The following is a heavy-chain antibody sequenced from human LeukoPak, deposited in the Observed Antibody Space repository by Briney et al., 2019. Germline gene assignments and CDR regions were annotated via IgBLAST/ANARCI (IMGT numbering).Heavy chain of an antibody. V-gene: IGHV4-34*01. CDR1: GGSFSGYY. D-gene: IGHD2-21*01. Sequence: PSETLSLTCAVYGGSFSGYYWSWIHQPPGKGLEWIGEINHSGSTNYNPSLKSRVTISVDTSKNQFSLKLSSVTAADTAVYYCARGRGHSPYYYYYYMDVWGKGTTVTVSS. J-gene: IGHJ6*03. CDR2: INHSGST. CDR3: ARGRGHSPYYYYYYMDV.